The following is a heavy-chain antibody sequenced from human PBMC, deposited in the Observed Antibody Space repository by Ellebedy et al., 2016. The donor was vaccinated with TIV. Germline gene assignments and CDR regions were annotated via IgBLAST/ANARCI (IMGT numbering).Heavy chain of an antibody. Sequence: ASVKVSCKTSGYTFINYVMSWVRQAPGQGLEWMGWISAYTGNTNYAQKLQGRVTITADKSTSTAYMELSSLRSEDTAVYYCASSGGTVTTPRGWYWGQGTLVTVSS. D-gene: IGHD4-11*01. CDR3: ASSGGTVTTPRGWY. CDR2: ISAYTGNT. J-gene: IGHJ4*02. V-gene: IGHV1-18*01. CDR1: GYTFINYV.